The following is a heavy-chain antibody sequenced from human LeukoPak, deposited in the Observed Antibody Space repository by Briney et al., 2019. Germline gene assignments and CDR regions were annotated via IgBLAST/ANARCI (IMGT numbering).Heavy chain of an antibody. CDR1: GGTFSSYA. CDR3: ARFTIFGVVISGSDY. Sequence: SVKVSCKASGGTFSSYAISWVRQAPGQGLEWMGRIIPILGIANYAQKLQGRVTMTTDTSTSTAYMELRSLRSDDTAVYYCARFTIFGVVISGSDYWGQGTLVTVPS. J-gene: IGHJ4*02. CDR2: IIPILGIA. V-gene: IGHV1-69*04. D-gene: IGHD3-3*01.